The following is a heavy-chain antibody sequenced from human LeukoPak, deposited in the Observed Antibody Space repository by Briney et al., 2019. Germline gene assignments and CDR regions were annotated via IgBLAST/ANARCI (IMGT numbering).Heavy chain of an antibody. CDR2: INHSGST. J-gene: IGHJ4*02. V-gene: IGHV4-34*01. D-gene: IGHD6-6*01. CDR3: ARGDSSSSPYYFVY. Sequence: SETLSLTCAVYGGSFSGYYWSWIRQPPGKGLEWIGEINHSGSTNYNPSLKSRVTISVDTSKNQFSLKLSSVTAADTAVYYCARGDSSSSPYYFVYWRQGTLVTVSS. CDR1: GGSFSGYY.